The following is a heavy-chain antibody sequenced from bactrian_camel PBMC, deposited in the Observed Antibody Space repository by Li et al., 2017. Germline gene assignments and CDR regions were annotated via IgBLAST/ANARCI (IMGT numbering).Heavy chain of an antibody. CDR2: TNSGDGST. V-gene: IGHV3S42*01. J-gene: IGHJ4*01. CDR1: GLRARFYA. D-gene: IGHD6*01. CDR3: AADGSYTDCSSGTCHPSPVFIN. Sequence: DVQLVESGGDLVQPGGSLRLSCVASGLRARFYAMSWVRQAPGKGLEWVSAVNTNSGDGSTAYADSVKGRFTISRDNAKNTLYLQMNSLKPEDTAVYYCAADGSYTDCSSGTCHPSPVFINWGQGTQVTVS.